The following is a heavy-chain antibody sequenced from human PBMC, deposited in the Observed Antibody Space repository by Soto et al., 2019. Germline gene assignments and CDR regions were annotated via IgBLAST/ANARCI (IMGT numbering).Heavy chain of an antibody. CDR1: DGSISGYY. J-gene: IGHJ6*02. V-gene: IGHV4-59*01. CDR2: MYNTGST. D-gene: IGHD2-21*02. CDR3: ARDLWGYCGTDCYPLDV. Sequence: SETLSLTCTVSDGSISGYYWSWTRQPPGKGLEWIGYMYNTGSTVYNPSFKSRVTISVDTSKNQFSLKLNSVTAADTAVYYCARDLWGYCGTDCYPLDVWGQGTTVTVSS.